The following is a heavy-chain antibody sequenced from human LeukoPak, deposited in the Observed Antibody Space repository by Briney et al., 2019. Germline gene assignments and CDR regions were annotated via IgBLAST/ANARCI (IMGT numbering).Heavy chain of an antibody. V-gene: IGHV4-34*01. D-gene: IGHD4-17*01. CDR2: INHSGST. J-gene: IGHJ4*02. Sequence: SETLSLTCAVYGGSFSGYYWSWIRQPPGKGLEWIGEINHSGSTNYNPSLKSRVTISVDTSKNQFSLKLSSVTAADTAVCYCASGNYGELDYWGQGTLVTVSS. CDR1: GGSFSGYY. CDR3: ASGNYGELDY.